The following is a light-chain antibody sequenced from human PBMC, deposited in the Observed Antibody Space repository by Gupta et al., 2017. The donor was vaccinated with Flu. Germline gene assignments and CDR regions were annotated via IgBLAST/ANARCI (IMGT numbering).Light chain of an antibody. CDR3: QAWDSSTAV. CDR2: QDS. CDR1: KLGDKY. V-gene: IGLV3-1*01. J-gene: IGLJ3*02. Sequence: SYELTQPPSVSVSPGQTASITCSGDKLGDKYACWYQQKPGQSPVLVIYQDSKRPSGIPERFSGPNSGNTATLTISGTQAMDEADYYCQAWDSSTAVFGGGTKLTGL.